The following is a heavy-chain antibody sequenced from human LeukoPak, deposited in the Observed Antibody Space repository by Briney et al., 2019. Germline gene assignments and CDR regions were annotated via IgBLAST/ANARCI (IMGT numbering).Heavy chain of an antibody. CDR2: IYYSGST. V-gene: IGHV4-59*01. Sequence: PSETLSLTCTVSGGSISSYYWSWIRQPPGKGLEWIGYIYYSGSTNYNPSLKSQVTISVDTSKNQFSLKLSSVTAADTAVYYCARDPGAAAGYDYWGQGTLVTVSS. CDR3: ARDPGAAAGYDY. J-gene: IGHJ4*02. CDR1: GGSISSYY. D-gene: IGHD6-13*01.